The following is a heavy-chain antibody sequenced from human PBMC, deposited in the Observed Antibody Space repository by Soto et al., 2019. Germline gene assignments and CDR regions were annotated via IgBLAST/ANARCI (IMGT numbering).Heavy chain of an antibody. J-gene: IGHJ6*02. CDR3: ASGALLDWHNYFALDV. Sequence: GASVKVSCKASGDSFNNDGVNWVRQAPGQGLEWVGGIIPHFGPAKYPQKFQGRATITADTPTNTVFMELLSLTSDDTAIYYCASGALLDWHNYFALDVWGQGXSVTVSS. CDR1: GDSFNNDG. CDR2: IIPHFGPA. V-gene: IGHV1-69*06. D-gene: IGHD3-9*01.